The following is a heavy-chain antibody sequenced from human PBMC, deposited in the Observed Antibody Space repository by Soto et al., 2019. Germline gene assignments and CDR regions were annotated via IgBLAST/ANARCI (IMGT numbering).Heavy chain of an antibody. CDR3: AQDGVVVPAASVFDY. J-gene: IGHJ4*02. D-gene: IGHD2-2*01. Sequence: GGSLRLSCAASGFTFSSYAMSWVRQAPGKGLEWVSAISGSGGSTYYADSVKGRFTISRDNSKNTLYLQMNSLRAEDTAVYYCAQDGVVVPAASVFDYWGQGTLVTV. CDR1: GFTFSSYA. CDR2: ISGSGGST. V-gene: IGHV3-23*01.